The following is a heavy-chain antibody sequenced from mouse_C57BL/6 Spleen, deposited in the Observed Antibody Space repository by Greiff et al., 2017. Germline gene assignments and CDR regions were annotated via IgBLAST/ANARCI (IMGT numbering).Heavy chain of an antibody. Sequence: EVKVVESGGDLVKPGGSLKLSCAASGFTFGSYGMSWVRQTPDKRLEWVATISSGGSYTYYPDSVKGRFTISRDNAKNTLYLQMSSLKSEDTAMYYCARQGVDAYYYAMDYWGQGTSGTVSS. J-gene: IGHJ4*01. CDR2: ISSGGSYT. CDR1: GFTFGSYG. V-gene: IGHV5-6*01. CDR3: ARQGVDAYYYAMDY.